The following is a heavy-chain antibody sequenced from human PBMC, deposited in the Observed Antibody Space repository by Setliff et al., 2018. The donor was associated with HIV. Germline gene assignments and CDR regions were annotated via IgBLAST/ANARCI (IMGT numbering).Heavy chain of an antibody. J-gene: IGHJ4*02. V-gene: IGHV4-59*11. D-gene: IGHD4-4*01. Sequence: SETLSLTCAVSGVPISSQYWSWIRQPPGKGLEWIGFIYYNVNNNYNPSLKSRVSISVDTSKNQFSLRLSSVTAADTAVYYCTRGGSMTTLTTWGQGTLVTVSS. CDR1: GVPISSQY. CDR2: IYYNVNN. CDR3: TRGGSMTTLTT.